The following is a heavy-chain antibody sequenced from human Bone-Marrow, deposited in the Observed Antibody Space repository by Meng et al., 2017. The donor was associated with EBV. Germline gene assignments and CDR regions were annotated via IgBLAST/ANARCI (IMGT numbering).Heavy chain of an antibody. V-gene: IGHV4-4*02. Sequence: QGRLQKAGPGRVKPSGTLSLTGAVSGGSISSSNWWSWVRQPPGKGLEWIGEIYHSGSTNYNPSLKSRVTISVDKSKNQFSLKLSSVTAADTAVYYCARIRVPAALDYWGQGTLVTVSS. J-gene: IGHJ4*02. CDR2: IYHSGST. CDR1: GGSISSSNW. D-gene: IGHD2-2*01. CDR3: ARIRVPAALDY.